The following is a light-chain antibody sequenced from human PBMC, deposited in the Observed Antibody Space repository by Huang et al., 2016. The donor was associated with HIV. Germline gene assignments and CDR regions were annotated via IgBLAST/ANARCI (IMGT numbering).Light chain of an antibody. CDR2: GAC. V-gene: IGKV3-20*01. J-gene: IGKJ1*01. CDR1: QSVSSSY. CDR3: QQYGSSPET. Sequence: EIVLTQSPGTPSLSPGESATLSCRASQSVSSSYLAWYQQKPGQAPRLLIYGACSRAAGIPDRFSGSGSGTDFTLTISRLEPEEFAVYYCQQYGSSPETFGQGTKVEVK.